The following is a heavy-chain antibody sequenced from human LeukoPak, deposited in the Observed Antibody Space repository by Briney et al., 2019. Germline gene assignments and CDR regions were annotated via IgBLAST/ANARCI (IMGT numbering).Heavy chain of an antibody. D-gene: IGHD1-26*01. V-gene: IGHV4-59*01. J-gene: IGHJ6*02. CDR3: ARDVGPLGPWGYYYGMDD. CDR2: IYYSGST. CDR1: GGSISSYY. Sequence: SETLSLTCTVSGGSISSYYWSWIRQPPGKGLEWIGYIYYSGSTNYNPSLKSRVTISVDTSKNQFSLKLSSVTAADTAVYYCARDVGPLGPWGYYYGMDDWGQGTTVTVSS.